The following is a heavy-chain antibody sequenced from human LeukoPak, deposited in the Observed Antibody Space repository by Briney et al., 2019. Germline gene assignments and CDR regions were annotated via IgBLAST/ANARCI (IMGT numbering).Heavy chain of an antibody. V-gene: IGHV1-3*01. Sequence: ASVKVSCKASGYTFTNFGISWVRQAPGQRLEWMGWINAGNGNTKYSQKFQGRVTITRDTSASTAYMELSSLRSEDTAVYYCARALNYYDSSGYYAGDAFDIWGQGTMVTVSS. CDR2: INAGNGNT. J-gene: IGHJ3*02. CDR1: GYTFTNFG. CDR3: ARALNYYDSSGYYAGDAFDI. D-gene: IGHD3-22*01.